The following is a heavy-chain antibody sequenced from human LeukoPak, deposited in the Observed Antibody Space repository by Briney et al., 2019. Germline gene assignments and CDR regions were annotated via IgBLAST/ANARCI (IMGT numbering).Heavy chain of an antibody. V-gene: IGHV4-39*01. CDR1: GGSISSSSYY. CDR3: ASQGYCSGGSCYSDDAFDI. Sequence: SETLSLTCTVSGGSISSSSYYWGWIRQPPGKGLEWIGSIYYSGSTYYNPSLKSRVTISVDTSKNQFSLKLSSVTAADTAVYYCASQGYCSGGSCYSDDAFDIWGQGTMVTVSS. D-gene: IGHD2-15*01. CDR2: IYYSGST. J-gene: IGHJ3*02.